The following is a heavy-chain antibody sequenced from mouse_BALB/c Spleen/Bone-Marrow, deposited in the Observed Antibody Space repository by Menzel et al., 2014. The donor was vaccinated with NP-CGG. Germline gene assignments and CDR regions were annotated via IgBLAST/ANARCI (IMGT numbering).Heavy chain of an antibody. Sequence: EVQLQQSGAELVKPGASVKLSRTASGFNIKDTYMHLVKQRPEQGLEWIGRIDPANGNTKYDPKFQGKATITADTSSNTAYLQLSSLTSEDTAVYYCARWERYAMDYWGQGTSVTVSS. CDR1: GFNIKDTY. V-gene: IGHV14-3*02. CDR2: IDPANGNT. J-gene: IGHJ4*01. CDR3: ARWERYAMDY. D-gene: IGHD4-1*01.